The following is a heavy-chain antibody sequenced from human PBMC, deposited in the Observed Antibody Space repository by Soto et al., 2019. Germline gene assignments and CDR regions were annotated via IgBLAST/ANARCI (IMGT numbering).Heavy chain of an antibody. CDR1: GYTFTTYG. CDR3: ASGRSSGWYPY. D-gene: IGHD6-19*01. CDR2: ISTYNGNT. J-gene: IGHJ4*02. V-gene: IGHV1-18*04. Sequence: ASVKVSCKSSGYTFTTYGISWVRQAPGQGLEWMGWISTYNGNTRYAQKLQGRVTMTTDTSTRTAYMELRSLRSDDTAVYYCASGRSSGWYPYWCQGTRVTVSS.